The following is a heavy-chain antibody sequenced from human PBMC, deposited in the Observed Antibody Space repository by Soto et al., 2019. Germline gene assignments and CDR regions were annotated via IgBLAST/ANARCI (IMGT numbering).Heavy chain of an antibody. V-gene: IGHV1-69*01. D-gene: IGHD2-15*01. J-gene: IGHJ4*02. CDR3: ARDGGGSYLPFDY. CDR2: ITPMFGTP. CDR1: GGTFRRYT. Sequence: QVQLVQSGAEVKKPGSSVKVSCKASGGTFRRYTITWVRQAPGQGLEWMGGITPMFGTPNYAQKFRGRVTITADESTSTAYMELSSLRSEDTAMYFCARDGGGSYLPFDYWGQGTLVTVSS.